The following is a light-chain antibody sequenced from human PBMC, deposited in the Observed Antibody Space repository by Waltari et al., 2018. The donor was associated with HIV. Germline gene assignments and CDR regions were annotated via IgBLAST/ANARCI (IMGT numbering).Light chain of an antibody. CDR2: EVK. Sequence: QSALTQPASVSGSPGQSITISCAGTSTDVGGYDLVSWYQQLPGKAPKLIISEVKNRPSGISIRFSGSKSGNTASLTISGLQAEDEADYYCSSYTSVLTVVFGGGTRLTVL. J-gene: IGLJ2*01. CDR3: SSYTSVLTVV. CDR1: STDVGGYDL. V-gene: IGLV2-14*03.